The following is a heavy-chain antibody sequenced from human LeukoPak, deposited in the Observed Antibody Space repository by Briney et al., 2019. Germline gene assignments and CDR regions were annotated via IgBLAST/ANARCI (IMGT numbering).Heavy chain of an antibody. CDR2: IYSGGST. J-gene: IGHJ4*02. CDR3: AREGPVGGGDY. Sequence: GGSLRLSCAASGFTFSSYAMSWVRQAPGRGLEWVSVIYSGGSTYYADSVKGRFTISRDNSKNTLYLQMNSLRAEDTAVYYCAREGPVGGGDYWGQGTLVTVSS. D-gene: IGHD1-26*01. V-gene: IGHV3-66*01. CDR1: GFTFSSYA.